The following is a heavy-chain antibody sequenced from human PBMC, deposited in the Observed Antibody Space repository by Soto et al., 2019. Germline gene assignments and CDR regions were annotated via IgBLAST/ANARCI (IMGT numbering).Heavy chain of an antibody. V-gene: IGHV3-23*01. J-gene: IGHJ4*02. Sequence: EVQLLESRGGLAQPGGSLRLSCAASAFTFNSYAMSWVRQAPGKGLEWVSAVSGSGDSTYYADSVKGRFTISRDNSKNTLYRQMNSLRAEDTAVYYCAKGRASDCPGCTQDYWGQGTLVTVSS. D-gene: IGHD2-21*02. CDR2: VSGSGDST. CDR1: AFTFNSYA. CDR3: AKGRASDCPGCTQDY.